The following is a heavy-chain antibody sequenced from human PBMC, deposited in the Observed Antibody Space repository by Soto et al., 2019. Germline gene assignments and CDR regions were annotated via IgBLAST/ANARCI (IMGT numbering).Heavy chain of an antibody. CDR3: AKVPEWLYHPYYMDV. Sequence: GGSLRLSCAASGFTFSSYAMSWVRQAPGKGLEWVSAISGSGGSTYYADSVKGRFTISRDNSKNTPYLQMNSLRAEDTAVYYCAKVPEWLYHPYYMDVWGKGTTVTVSS. V-gene: IGHV3-23*01. J-gene: IGHJ6*03. D-gene: IGHD3-3*01. CDR2: ISGSGGST. CDR1: GFTFSSYA.